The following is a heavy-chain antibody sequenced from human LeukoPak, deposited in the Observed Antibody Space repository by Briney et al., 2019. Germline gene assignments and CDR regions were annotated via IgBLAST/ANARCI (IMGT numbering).Heavy chain of an antibody. D-gene: IGHD2-15*01. V-gene: IGHV4-39*07. CDR2: IYYSGST. J-gene: IGHJ4*02. CDR1: GGSISSSSYY. CDR3: ARAITYCSGGSCPTSGDFDY. Sequence: PSETLSLTCTVSGGSISSSSYYWGWIRQPPGKGLEWIGSIYYSGSTNYNPSLKSRVAISVDTSKNQFSLKLSSVTAADTAVYYCARAITYCSGGSCPTSGDFDYWGQGTLVTVSS.